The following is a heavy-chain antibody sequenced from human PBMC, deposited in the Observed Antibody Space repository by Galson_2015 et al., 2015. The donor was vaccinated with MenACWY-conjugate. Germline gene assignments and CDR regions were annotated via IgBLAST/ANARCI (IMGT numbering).Heavy chain of an antibody. CDR2: IEWRDNK. V-gene: IGHV2-70*11. D-gene: IGHD3-22*01. Sequence: PALVKPTQTLTLTCTFSGYSLSTYEMCIYWVRQPPGKALKWLARIEWRDNKYYTTSLKTRLTISKDTSTNQVVLTMTNVDPVDTATYYCARMHIVLDATDAFDIWGQGTMVTVSS. CDR3: ARMHIVLDATDAFDI. J-gene: IGHJ3*02. CDR1: GYSLSTYEMC.